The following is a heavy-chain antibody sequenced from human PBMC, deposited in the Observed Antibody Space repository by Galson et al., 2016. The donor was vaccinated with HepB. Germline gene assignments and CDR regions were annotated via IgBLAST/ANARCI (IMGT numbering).Heavy chain of an antibody. Sequence: SLRLSCAASGLTLTSDWMSWVRQAPGKGLEWVACIKKDGIERYHADSVMGRFTISRDNAKDLLYLQMNSLRAEDTAVYFCASLDSTDYPRVYWGQGTRVTVSS. CDR3: ASLDSTDYPRVY. CDR2: IKKDGIER. CDR1: GLTLTSDW. D-gene: IGHD2-8*02. V-gene: IGHV3-7*01. J-gene: IGHJ1*01.